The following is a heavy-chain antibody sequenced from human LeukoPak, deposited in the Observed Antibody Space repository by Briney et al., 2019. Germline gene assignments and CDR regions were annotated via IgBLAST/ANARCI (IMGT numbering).Heavy chain of an antibody. CDR1: GYTFTGYY. J-gene: IGHJ6*03. CDR3: ARVGGDRSYYYMDV. CDR2: INPNSGGT. V-gene: IGHV1-2*06. Sequence: ASVKVSCKASGYTFTGYYMHWVRQAPGQGLEWMGRINPNSGGTNYAQKFQGRVTTTRDTSISTAYMELSRLRSDDTAVYYCARVGGDRSYYYMDVWGEGTTVTVSS. D-gene: IGHD2-21*01.